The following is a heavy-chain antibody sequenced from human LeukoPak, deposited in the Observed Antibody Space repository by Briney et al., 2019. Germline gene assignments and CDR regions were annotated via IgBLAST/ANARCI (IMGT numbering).Heavy chain of an antibody. D-gene: IGHD3-22*01. CDR3: ARDRPLIVVADAFDI. V-gene: IGHV3-30*03. CDR1: GFTFSTYN. J-gene: IGHJ3*02. Sequence: GGSLKLSCAASGFTFSTYNMNWVRQAPGKGLEWVAVISYDGSNKYYADSVKGRFTISRDNSKNTLFLQMNSLRAEDTAVYYCARDRPLIVVADAFDIWGQGTMVTVSS. CDR2: ISYDGSNK.